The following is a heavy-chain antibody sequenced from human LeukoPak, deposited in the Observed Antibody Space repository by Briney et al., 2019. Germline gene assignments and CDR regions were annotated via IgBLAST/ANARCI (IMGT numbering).Heavy chain of an antibody. Sequence: PSETLSLTCAVYGGSFSGYYWSWIRQPPGKGLEWIGEINHSGSTNYNPSLKSRVTISVDTSKNQFSLKLSSVTAADTAVYYCARDLRYYDILTGYCYWGQGTLVTVSS. CDR3: ARDLRYYDILTGYCY. J-gene: IGHJ4*02. D-gene: IGHD3-9*01. V-gene: IGHV4-34*01. CDR2: INHSGST. CDR1: GGSFSGYY.